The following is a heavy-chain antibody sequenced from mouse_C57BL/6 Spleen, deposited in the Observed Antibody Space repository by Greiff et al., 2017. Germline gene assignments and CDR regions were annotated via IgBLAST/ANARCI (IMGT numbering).Heavy chain of an antibody. J-gene: IGHJ4*01. CDR1: GFTFSDSG. D-gene: IGHD1-1*01. CDR3: ARKKGSKTGAMDY. CDR2: ISSGSSTI. Sequence: DVMLVESGGGLVKPGGSLKLSCAASGFTFSDSGMHWVRQAPEKGLEWVAYISSGSSTIYYADTVKGRFTISRDNAKNTLFLQMTRLRSEDTAMYYCARKKGSKTGAMDYWGQGTSVTVSS. V-gene: IGHV5-17*01.